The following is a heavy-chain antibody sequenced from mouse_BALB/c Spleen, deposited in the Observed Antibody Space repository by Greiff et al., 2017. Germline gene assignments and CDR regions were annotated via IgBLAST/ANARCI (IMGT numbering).Heavy chain of an antibody. CDR3: ARIPITTDYFDY. V-gene: IGHV2-9*02. D-gene: IGHD1-1*01. Sequence: VHLVESGPGLVAPSQSLSITCTVSGFSLTSYGVHWVRQPPGKGLEWLGVIWAGGSTNYNSALMSRLSISKDNSKSQVFLKMNSLQTDDTAMYYCARIPITTDYFDYWGQGTTLTVSS. J-gene: IGHJ2*01. CDR2: IWAGGST. CDR1: GFSLTSYG.